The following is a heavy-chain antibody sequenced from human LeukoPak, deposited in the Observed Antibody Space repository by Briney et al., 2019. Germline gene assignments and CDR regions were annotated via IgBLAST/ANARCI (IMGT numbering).Heavy chain of an antibody. D-gene: IGHD4-17*01. CDR1: GGSISSSNW. CDR3: ARAEKYGDYVWLDP. Sequence: PSGTLSLTCAVSGGSISSSNWWSWVRQPPGKGLEWIGEIYHSGSANYNPSLKSRVTISVDKSKNQFSLKLSSVTAADTAVYYCARAEKYGDYVWLDPWGQGTLVTVSS. CDR2: IYHSGSA. V-gene: IGHV4-4*02. J-gene: IGHJ5*02.